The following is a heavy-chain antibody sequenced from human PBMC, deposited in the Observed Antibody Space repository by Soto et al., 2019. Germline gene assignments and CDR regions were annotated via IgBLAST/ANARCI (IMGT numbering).Heavy chain of an antibody. CDR3: SSGRRCSGCSCQEFQS. D-gene: IGHD2-15*01. V-gene: IGHV4-30-2*01. CDR1: GGSISSGGYS. Sequence: LSLTCAVSGGSISSGGYSWSWLRQPPGKGLGWIGCIANSGSSYYNTSLRRRITISVNRSKNHFSLKLIAVAAVDTAGYYCSSGRRCSGCSCQEFQSWGQATLVTVS. J-gene: IGHJ5*02. CDR2: IANSGSS.